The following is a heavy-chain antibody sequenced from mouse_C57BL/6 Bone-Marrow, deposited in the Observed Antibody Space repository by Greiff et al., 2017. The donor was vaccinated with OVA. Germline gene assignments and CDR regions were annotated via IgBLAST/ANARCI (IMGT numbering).Heavy chain of an antibody. V-gene: IGHV7-3*01. CDR1: GFTFTDYY. CDR3: ARSVYSFDY. CDR2: IRTKANGYTS. Sequence: EVKLMESGGGLVQPGGSLSLSCAASGFTFTDYYMSWVRQPPGRGLEWLGFIRTKANGYTSDYSLSVKGRFTISRDNSQSILYLQMDALRAEDSATYYCARSVYSFDYWGKGTTLTVSS. J-gene: IGHJ2*01.